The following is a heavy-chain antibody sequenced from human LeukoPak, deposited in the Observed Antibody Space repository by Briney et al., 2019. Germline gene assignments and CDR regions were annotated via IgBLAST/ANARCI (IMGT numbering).Heavy chain of an antibody. Sequence: ASVKVSCKASGYTFTSYGISWVRQAPGQGLEWMGWISAYNGNTNYAQKLQGRVTMTTDTSTSTAYMELRSLRSDDTAVYYCARDRSTRYHYGMDVWGQGTTVTVSS. CDR2: ISAYNGNT. D-gene: IGHD2-2*01. J-gene: IGHJ6*02. V-gene: IGHV1-18*01. CDR1: GYTFTSYG. CDR3: ARDRSTRYHYGMDV.